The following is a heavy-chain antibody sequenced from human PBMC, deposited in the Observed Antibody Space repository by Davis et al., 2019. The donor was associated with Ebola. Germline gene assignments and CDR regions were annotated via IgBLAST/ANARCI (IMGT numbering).Heavy chain of an antibody. CDR3: ARAAAGTRFDY. Sequence: SVKVSCKASGGTFSSYTISWVRQAPGQGLEWMGRILPILGIANYAQKFQGRVTITADKSTSTAYMELSSLRSEDTAVYYWARAAAGTRFDYWGQGTLVTVSS. J-gene: IGHJ4*02. D-gene: IGHD6-13*01. CDR1: GGTFSSYT. CDR2: ILPILGIA. V-gene: IGHV1-69*02.